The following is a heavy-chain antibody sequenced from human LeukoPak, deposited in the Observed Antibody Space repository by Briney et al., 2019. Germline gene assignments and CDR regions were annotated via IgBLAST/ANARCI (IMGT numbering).Heavy chain of an antibody. V-gene: IGHV4-59*01. Sequence: ASETLSLTCTFYTGSISSYSWFWLRQPPGKGLEWIGYISESGSTIYNPSLKSRLTMSVDTSTSHFSLKLSSVTAADTAMYYCAGVLGTNQRVDYWGQGTLVTVSS. CDR2: ISESGST. CDR1: TGSISSYS. D-gene: IGHD3-10*01. J-gene: IGHJ4*02. CDR3: AGVLGTNQRVDY.